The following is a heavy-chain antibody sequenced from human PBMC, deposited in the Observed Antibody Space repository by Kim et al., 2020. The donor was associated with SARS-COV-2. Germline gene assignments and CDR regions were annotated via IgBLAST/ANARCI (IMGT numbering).Heavy chain of an antibody. CDR3: ARELEGWFDP. CDR2: T. V-gene: IGHV4-31*02. Sequence: THHTPSPKVRVTIPVGPSKNQFSLKLSSVTAADTAVYYCARELEGWFDPWGQGTLVTVSS. D-gene: IGHD1-1*01. J-gene: IGHJ5*02.